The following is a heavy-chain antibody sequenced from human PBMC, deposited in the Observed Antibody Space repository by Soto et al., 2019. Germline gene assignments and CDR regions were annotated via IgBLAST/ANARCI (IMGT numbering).Heavy chain of an antibody. Sequence: GGSLRLSCAASGFTFSDCYMSWIRQAPGKGLEWVSYISSSGSIIYYADSVKGRFTISRDNAKNLLYLQMNTLRAEDTAVYYCARDQGYYDSSGYFDFWGQGTLVTV. CDR1: GFTFSDCY. D-gene: IGHD3-22*01. V-gene: IGHV3-11*01. CDR3: ARDQGYYDSSGYFDF. J-gene: IGHJ4*02. CDR2: ISSSGSII.